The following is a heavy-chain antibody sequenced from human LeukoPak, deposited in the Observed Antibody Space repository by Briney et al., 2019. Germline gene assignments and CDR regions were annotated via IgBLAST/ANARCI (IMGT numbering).Heavy chain of an antibody. CDR3: ARRAVAGSFDY. D-gene: IGHD6-19*01. J-gene: IGHJ4*02. V-gene: IGHV1-46*01. Sequence: ASVKVSCKASGYTFTSYYMHWVRQAPGQGLEWMGIINPSGGSTSYAQKLQGRVTMTTDTSTSTAYMELRSLRSDDTAVYYCARRAVAGSFDYWGQGTLVTVSS. CDR2: INPSGGST. CDR1: GYTFTSYY.